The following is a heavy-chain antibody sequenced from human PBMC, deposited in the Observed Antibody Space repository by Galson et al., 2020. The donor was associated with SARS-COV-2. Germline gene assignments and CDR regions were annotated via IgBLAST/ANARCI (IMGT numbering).Heavy chain of an antibody. Sequence: TGGSLRLSCAASGFTFSSYAMHWVRQAPGKGLEWVAVISYDGSNKYYADSVKGRFTISRDNSKNTLYLQMNSLRAEDTAVYYCARDRQWLVPYYYYGMDVWGQGTTVTVSS. J-gene: IGHJ6*02. CDR2: ISYDGSNK. CDR3: ARDRQWLVPYYYYGMDV. CDR1: GFTFSSYA. V-gene: IGHV3-30-3*01. D-gene: IGHD6-19*01.